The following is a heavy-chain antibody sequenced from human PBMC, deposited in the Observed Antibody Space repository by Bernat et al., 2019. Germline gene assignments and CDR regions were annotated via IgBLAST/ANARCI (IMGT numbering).Heavy chain of an antibody. CDR3: ARLNVGTSLAFDI. CDR2: IYHSGSP. V-gene: IGHV4-4*02. J-gene: IGHJ3*02. Sequence: QVQLQESGPGLVKPSETLSLTCAVSGGSISSSNWWSWVRQPPGKGLEWIGEIYHSGSPNYNPSLKSGVTISVDKSKNQLSLKLSSVTAADTAVYYCARLNVGTSLAFDIWGQGTMVTVSS. D-gene: IGHD1-26*01. CDR1: GGSISSSNW.